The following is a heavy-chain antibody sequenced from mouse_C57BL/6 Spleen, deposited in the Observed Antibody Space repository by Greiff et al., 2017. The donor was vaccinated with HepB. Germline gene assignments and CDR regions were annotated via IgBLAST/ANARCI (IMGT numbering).Heavy chain of an antibody. CDR1: GYTFTDYE. V-gene: IGHV1-15*01. Sequence: QVQLKQSGAELVRPGASVTLSCKASGYTFTDYEMHWVKQTPVHGLEWIGAIDPETGGTAYNQKFKGKAILTADKSSSTAYMELRSLTSEDSAVYYCTRPITTVVAGDYWGQGTTLTVSS. CDR3: TRPITTVVAGDY. D-gene: IGHD1-1*01. J-gene: IGHJ2*01. CDR2: IDPETGGT.